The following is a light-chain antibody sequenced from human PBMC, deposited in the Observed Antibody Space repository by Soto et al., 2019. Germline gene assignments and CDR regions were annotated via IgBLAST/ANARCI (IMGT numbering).Light chain of an antibody. CDR2: GAS. Sequence: ETGLKHSPATLSVSPVERATLSCRASQSVSNHLAWYQQKPGQAPRLLIYGASTMATAIPARFSGSGSGTEFTLTISSLEPEDFAVYYCQQRSNWPLTFGGGTKVDIK. CDR1: QSVSNH. CDR3: QQRSNWPLT. V-gene: IGKV3-11*01. J-gene: IGKJ4*02.